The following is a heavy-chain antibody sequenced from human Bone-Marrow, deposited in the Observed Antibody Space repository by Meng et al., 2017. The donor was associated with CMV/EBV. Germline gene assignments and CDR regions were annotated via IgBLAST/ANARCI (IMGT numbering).Heavy chain of an antibody. Sequence: ASVKVSCKASGYTFTSHYIHWVRQAPGQGLEWMGIINPSARSTRYAQKFQGRVTMTGDTPTSTVYLELNSLRSQDTAVYYRARDSPYCSGPSCSRHSPDYYGMDVWGQGTTVTVSS. D-gene: IGHD2-2*01. CDR2: INPSARST. CDR3: ARDSPYCSGPSCSRHSPDYYGMDV. J-gene: IGHJ6*02. CDR1: GYTFTSHY. V-gene: IGHV1-46*01.